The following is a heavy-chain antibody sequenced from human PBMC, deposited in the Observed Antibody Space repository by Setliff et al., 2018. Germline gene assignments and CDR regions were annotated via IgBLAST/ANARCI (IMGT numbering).Heavy chain of an antibody. D-gene: IGHD1-26*01. CDR3: AAVGIDAGGGWFDP. CDR2: IYYRGTT. CDR1: GGFIRDYY. Sequence: SETLSLTCTVSGGFIRDYYWNWIRQSPGKGLEWIGYIYYRGTTNYNSSLKSRVTISIDMSKNQFSLKLSSAHAADTAVYFCAAVGIDAGGGWFDPWGHGIPVTVSS. J-gene: IGHJ5*02. V-gene: IGHV4-59*01.